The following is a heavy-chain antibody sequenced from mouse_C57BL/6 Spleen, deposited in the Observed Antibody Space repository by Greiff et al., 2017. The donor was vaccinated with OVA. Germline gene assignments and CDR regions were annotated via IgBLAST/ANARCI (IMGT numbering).Heavy chain of an antibody. V-gene: IGHV2-6-1*01. CDR2: IWSDGST. CDR3: ARQAYYGSSYWYFDV. D-gene: IGHD1-1*01. CDR1: GFSLTSYG. J-gene: IGHJ1*03. Sequence: VQLVESGPGLVAPSQSLSITCTVSGFSLTSYGVRWVRQPPGKGLEWLVVIWSDGSTTYNYALKSRLSISKDNSKSQVFLKMNILQTDDTAMYYCARQAYYGSSYWYFDVWGTGTTVTVSS.